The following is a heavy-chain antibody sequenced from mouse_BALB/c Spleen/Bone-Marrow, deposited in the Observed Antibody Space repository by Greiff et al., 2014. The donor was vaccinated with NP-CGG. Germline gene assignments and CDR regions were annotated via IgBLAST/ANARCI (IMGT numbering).Heavy chain of an antibody. Sequence: EVKLVESGAELVKPGASVKLSCTASGFNIKDTYTHWVKQRPEQGLEWIGRIDPANGNTKYDPKLQGKATITADTSSNTAYLQLFSLTSEDTAVYYCARTPRATFYFDYWGQGTTLTVSS. CDR1: GFNIKDTY. CDR3: ARTPRATFYFDY. CDR2: IDPANGNT. V-gene: IGHV14-3*02. J-gene: IGHJ2*01. D-gene: IGHD3-1*01.